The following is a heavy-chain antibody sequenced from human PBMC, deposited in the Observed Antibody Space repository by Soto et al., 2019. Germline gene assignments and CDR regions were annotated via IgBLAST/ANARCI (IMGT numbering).Heavy chain of an antibody. V-gene: IGHV3-21*01. J-gene: IGHJ6*02. Sequence: EVQLVESGGGLVKPGGSLRLSCAASGFTFSSYSMNWVRQAPGKGLEWVSSISSRSSYIYYADSVKGRFTISRDNAKNSLYLQMNSLRADDTAVYYCAREVYAKDYYFYGMDVWGQGTTVTVSS. D-gene: IGHD2-8*01. CDR3: AREVYAKDYYFYGMDV. CDR2: ISSRSSYI. CDR1: GFTFSSYS.